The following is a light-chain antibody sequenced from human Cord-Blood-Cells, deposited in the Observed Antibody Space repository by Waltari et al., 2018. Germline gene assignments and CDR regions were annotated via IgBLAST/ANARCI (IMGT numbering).Light chain of an antibody. CDR1: SSNIGAGYD. Sequence: QSVLTQPPSVSGAPGQRVTISCTGSSSNIGAGYDVHWYKQLPGTAPKPLIYGNSKRPSGVPDRFSGSKSGTSASLAITGLQAEDEADYYCQSYDSSLSGSVFGGGTKLTVL. CDR3: QSYDSSLSGSV. CDR2: GNS. J-gene: IGLJ3*02. V-gene: IGLV1-40*01.